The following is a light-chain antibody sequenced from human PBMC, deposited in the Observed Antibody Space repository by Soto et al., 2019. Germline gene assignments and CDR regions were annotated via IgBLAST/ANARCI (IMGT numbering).Light chain of an antibody. CDR3: CSYAGSYTWV. Sequence: QSALTQPRSVSGSPGQSVTISCTGTSSDIGGYNYVSWYQQHPGKAPKLMISEVSKRPSGVPDRFSGSKSGNTASLTISGLQAEDEADYYCCSYAGSYTWVFCGGTKPTVL. V-gene: IGLV2-11*01. CDR2: EVS. J-gene: IGLJ3*02. CDR1: SSDIGGYNY.